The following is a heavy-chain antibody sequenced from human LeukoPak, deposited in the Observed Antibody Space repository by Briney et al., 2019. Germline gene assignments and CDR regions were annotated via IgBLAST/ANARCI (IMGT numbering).Heavy chain of an antibody. Sequence: PGGSLRLSCAASGFTFSSYSMNWVRQAPGKGLEWVSSISSSSSYIYYADSVKGRFTISRDNAKNSLYLQMNSLRAEDTAVYYCASRLPGYISGWYHFDYWGQGTLVTVSS. D-gene: IGHD6-19*01. CDR3: ASRLPGYISGWYHFDY. CDR2: ISSSSSYI. V-gene: IGHV3-21*01. CDR1: GFTFSSYS. J-gene: IGHJ4*02.